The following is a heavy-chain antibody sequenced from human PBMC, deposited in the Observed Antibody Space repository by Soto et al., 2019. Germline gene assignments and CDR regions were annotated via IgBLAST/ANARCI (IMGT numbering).Heavy chain of an antibody. CDR1: GFTFTNFA. D-gene: IGHD2-2*01. Sequence: GGSLRLSCAASGFTFTNFAMNWVRQAPGKGLEWVSVISGTGDTTYNADSVKGRFTISRDNSMNTAFLQMNSLRAEDTALYYCAKGYCSSTSCSFDYWGQGTMVTVSS. CDR3: AKGYCSSTSCSFDY. J-gene: IGHJ4*02. V-gene: IGHV3-23*01. CDR2: ISGTGDTT.